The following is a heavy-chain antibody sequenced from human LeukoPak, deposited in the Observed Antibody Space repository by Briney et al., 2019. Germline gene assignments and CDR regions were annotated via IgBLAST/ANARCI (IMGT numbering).Heavy chain of an antibody. V-gene: IGHV4-4*07. J-gene: IGHJ3*01. D-gene: IGHD1-26*01. CDR2: VDSSGNT. CDR3: ARQFLVGSTFHAFDL. CDR1: VVSMNGYY. Sequence: SETLSLTCSVSVVSMNGYYWSWLRQSAGNRLEWIGHVDSSGNTNYNPSLESRVTMSVDTSKKQFSLKLTSVTAADMAVYFCARQFLVGSTFHAFDLWGQGTRVSVSS.